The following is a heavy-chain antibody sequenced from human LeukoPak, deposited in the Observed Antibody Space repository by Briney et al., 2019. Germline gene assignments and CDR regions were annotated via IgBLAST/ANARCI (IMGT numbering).Heavy chain of an antibody. D-gene: IGHD2-15*01. CDR3: ARDIRSGHQYYFDY. CDR1: GGSISSGSYY. CDR2: IYHSGST. V-gene: IGHV4-30-2*01. J-gene: IGHJ4*02. Sequence: PSETLSLTCTVSGGSISSGSYYWSWIRQPPGKVLEWIGYIYHSGSTYYNPSLKSRVTISVDTSKNQFSLKLSSVTAADTAVYYCARDIRSGHQYYFDYWGQGTLVTVSS.